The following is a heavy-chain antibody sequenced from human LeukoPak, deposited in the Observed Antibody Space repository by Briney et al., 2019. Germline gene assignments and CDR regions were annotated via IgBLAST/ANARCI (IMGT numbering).Heavy chain of an antibody. CDR2: IGGSGGTT. CDR1: RLTFSSYG. J-gene: IGHJ4*02. CDR3: AKDDYLQTFAY. Sequence: GGSLRLSCAASRLTFSSYGMSWVRQAPGKGLEWVSAIGGSGGTTYYADSVRGRFTISRDNSKNTLYLQMNSLRVEDTAVYYCAKDDYLQTFAYWGQGTLVSVSS. V-gene: IGHV3-23*01. D-gene: IGHD3-16*01.